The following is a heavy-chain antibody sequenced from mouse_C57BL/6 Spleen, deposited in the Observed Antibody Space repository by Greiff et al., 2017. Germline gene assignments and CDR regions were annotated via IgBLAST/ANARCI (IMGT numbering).Heavy chain of an antibody. CDR1: GYTFTDYN. Sequence: VQLQQSGPELVKPGASVKMSCKASGYTFTDYNMNWVKQSHGKSLEWIGYINPNNGGTSYNQKFKGKATLTVSKSSSTAYMELRSLTSEDSAVSYCARGDYGNYPSDYWGQGTTLTVSS. J-gene: IGHJ2*01. CDR3: ARGDYGNYPSDY. V-gene: IGHV1-22*01. D-gene: IGHD2-1*01. CDR2: INPNNGGT.